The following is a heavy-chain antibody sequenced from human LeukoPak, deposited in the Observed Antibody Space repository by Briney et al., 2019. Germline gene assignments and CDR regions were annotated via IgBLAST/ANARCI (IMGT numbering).Heavy chain of an antibody. CDR2: ISYDGSNK. CDR3: AKEKVSGSYYYYYYGMDV. V-gene: IGHV3-30*18. J-gene: IGHJ6*02. Sequence: PGGSLRLSCAASGFTFSSYGMHWVRQAPGKGLEWVAVISYDGSNKYYADSVKGRFTISRDNSKNTLYLQMNSLRAEDTAVYYCAKEKVSGSYYYYYYGMDVWGQGTTVTVSS. D-gene: IGHD1-26*01. CDR1: GFTFSSYG.